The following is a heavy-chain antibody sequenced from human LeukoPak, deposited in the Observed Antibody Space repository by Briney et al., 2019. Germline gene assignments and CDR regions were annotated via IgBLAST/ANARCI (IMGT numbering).Heavy chain of an antibody. D-gene: IGHD2-2*01. Sequence: GGSLRLSCSASGFTFSSYAMNWVRRAPGKGLEYVSAITSNGGSTYYADSVKGRFTISRGNSKNTLYLQMSSLRAEDTAVYYCVKGRCSGSSCYGGDYWGQGTLVTVSS. CDR1: GFTFSSYA. V-gene: IGHV3-64D*06. J-gene: IGHJ4*02. CDR3: VKGRCSGSSCYGGDY. CDR2: ITSNGGST.